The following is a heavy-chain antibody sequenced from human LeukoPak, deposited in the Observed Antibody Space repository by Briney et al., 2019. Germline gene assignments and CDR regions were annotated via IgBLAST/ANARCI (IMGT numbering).Heavy chain of an antibody. V-gene: IGHV3-23*01. D-gene: IGHD4-17*01. Sequence: GGSLRLSCAASGFTFSSHAMSWVRQAPGRGLEWVSSIDISGSNAYYADSVKSRFTISRDNSRNTLYLQMDSLRAEDSAIYYCAKELRPNDYWGQGTLVTVSS. CDR3: AKELRPNDY. J-gene: IGHJ4*02. CDR1: GFTFSSHA. CDR2: IDISGSNA.